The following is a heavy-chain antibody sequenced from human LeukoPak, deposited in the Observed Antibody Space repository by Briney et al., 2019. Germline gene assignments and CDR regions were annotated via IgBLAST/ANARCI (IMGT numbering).Heavy chain of an antibody. V-gene: IGHV1-8*01. J-gene: IGHJ1*01. Sequence: AASVKVSCKASGYTFTSYDINWVRQATGQGLEWMGWMNPNSGNTGYAQKFQGRLNMTRNTSIDTAYMELSSLRSDDTAVYYCARRVGSGWPVQHWGQGTLVTVSS. CDR2: MNPNSGNT. CDR1: GYTFTSYD. D-gene: IGHD6-19*01. CDR3: ARRVGSGWPVQH.